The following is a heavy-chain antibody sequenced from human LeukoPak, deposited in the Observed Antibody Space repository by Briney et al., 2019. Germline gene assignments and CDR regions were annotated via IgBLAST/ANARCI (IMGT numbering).Heavy chain of an antibody. J-gene: IGHJ4*02. CDR3: ARDMVRGVFTTRTIDY. D-gene: IGHD3-10*01. V-gene: IGHV3-48*04. CDR1: GFTFSSYA. Sequence: GGSLRLSCAASGFTFSSYAMNWVRQAPGKGLEWVSYISSSGSTIYYADSVKGRFTISRDNARNSLYLQMNSLRAEDTAVYYCARDMVRGVFTTRTIDYWGQGTLVTVSS. CDR2: ISSSGSTI.